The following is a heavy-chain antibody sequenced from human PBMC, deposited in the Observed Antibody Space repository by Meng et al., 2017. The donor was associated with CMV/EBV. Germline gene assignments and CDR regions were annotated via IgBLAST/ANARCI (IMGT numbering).Heavy chain of an antibody. CDR2: INHSGST. V-gene: IGHV4-34*01. Sequence: FSGYYWSWIRQPPGKGLEWIGEINHSGSTNYNPSLKSRVTISVDTSKNQFSLKLSSVTAADTAVYYSARGEIVVVPAAIRFNWYFDLWGRGTLVTVSS. CDR3: ARGEIVVVPAAIRFNWYFDL. J-gene: IGHJ2*01. CDR1: FSGYY. D-gene: IGHD2-2*02.